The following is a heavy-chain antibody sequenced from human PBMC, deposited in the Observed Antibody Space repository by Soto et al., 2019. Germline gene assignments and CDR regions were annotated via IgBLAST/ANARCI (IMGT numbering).Heavy chain of an antibody. Sequence: GGSLRLSCAASGFTFSSYGMHWVRQAPGKGLEWVAVIWYDGSNKYYADSVKGRFTISGDNSKNTLYLQMNSLRAEDTAVYYCARGPSDSSSWYYYYYYYMDVWGKGTTVTVSS. CDR1: GFTFSSYG. J-gene: IGHJ6*03. CDR3: ARGPSDSSSWYYYYYYYMDV. D-gene: IGHD6-13*01. CDR2: IWYDGSNK. V-gene: IGHV3-33*01.